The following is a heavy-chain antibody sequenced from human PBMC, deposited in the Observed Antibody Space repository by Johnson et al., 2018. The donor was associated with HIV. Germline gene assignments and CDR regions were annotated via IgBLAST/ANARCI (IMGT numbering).Heavy chain of an antibody. Sequence: VQLVESGGGLVQLGGSLRLSCAASGFTFDDSGISWVRQTPGEGLEWVSDINWNFGSTDFADSVKGRFTISRDIANNSLYLQMNSLRAEDTALYYCASGRPDGSGSYYVDAFHFWGQGTMLTVSS. V-gene: IGHV3-20*04. CDR1: GFTFDDSG. J-gene: IGHJ3*01. CDR2: INWNFGST. CDR3: ASGRPDGSGSYYVDAFHF. D-gene: IGHD3-22*01.